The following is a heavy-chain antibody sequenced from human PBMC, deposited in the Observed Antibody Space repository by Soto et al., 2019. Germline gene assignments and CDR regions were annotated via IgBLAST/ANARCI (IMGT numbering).Heavy chain of an antibody. D-gene: IGHD6-19*01. V-gene: IGHV3-21*01. Sequence: EVQLVESGGGLVKPGGSLRLSCAASGFTFSSYSMNWVRQAPGKGLEWVSSISSSSSYIYYADSVKGRFTISRDNAKNSLYLQMNSLRAADTAVYYCARTPQQWLVYWYFDLWGRGTLVTVSS. CDR3: ARTPQQWLVYWYFDL. CDR1: GFTFSSYS. CDR2: ISSSSSYI. J-gene: IGHJ2*01.